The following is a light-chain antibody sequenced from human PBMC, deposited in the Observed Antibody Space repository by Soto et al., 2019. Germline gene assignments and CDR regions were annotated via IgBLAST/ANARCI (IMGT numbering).Light chain of an antibody. J-gene: IGKJ4*01. Sequence: DMQMAQSPSSLSASVGDRVTITCQASQDIINCLHCYHRKVGKAPKVLMYDSSNLETGVPSSFSGSGSGTDFTLPISSLQPEHIATYDVSSLTFGGGTKVEIK. V-gene: IGKV1-33*01. CDR1: QDIINC. CDR3: SSLT. CDR2: DSS.